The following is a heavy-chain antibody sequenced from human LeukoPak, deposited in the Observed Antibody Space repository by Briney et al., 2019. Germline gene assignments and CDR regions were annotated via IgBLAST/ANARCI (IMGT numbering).Heavy chain of an antibody. D-gene: IGHD3-16*01. J-gene: IGHJ4*02. CDR3: ATDGGSDYGDY. Sequence: PSETLSLTCTVSGGSISSGGYYWSWIRQPPGKGLEWIGYIYHSGSTYYNPSLKSRVTISVDRSKNQFSLKLSSVTAADTAVYYCATDGGSDYGDYWGQGTLVTVSS. CDR1: GGSISSGGYY. CDR2: IYHSGST. V-gene: IGHV4-30-2*01.